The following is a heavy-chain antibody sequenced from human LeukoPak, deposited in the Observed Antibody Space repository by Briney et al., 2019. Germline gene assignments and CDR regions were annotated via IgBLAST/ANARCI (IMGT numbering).Heavy chain of an antibody. CDR2: IYYSGST. D-gene: IGHD4-11*01. CDR3: ARHPDHDYSNDGAFDI. J-gene: IGHJ3*02. Sequence: SETLSLTCAVYDGSFSGYYWGWIRQPPGKGLEWIGSIYYSGSTYYNPSLKSRVTISVDTSKNQFSLKLSSVTAADTAVYYCARHPDHDYSNDGAFDIWGQGTTVTVSS. CDR1: DGSFSGYY. V-gene: IGHV4-39*01.